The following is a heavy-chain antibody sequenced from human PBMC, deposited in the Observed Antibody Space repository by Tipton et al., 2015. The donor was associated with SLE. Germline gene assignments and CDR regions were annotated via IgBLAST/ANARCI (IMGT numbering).Heavy chain of an antibody. CDR3: ARAGSSSWYGEDDYYGMDV. D-gene: IGHD6-13*01. CDR1: GGTFSSYT. J-gene: IGHJ6*02. V-gene: IGHV1-69*09. Sequence: QLVQSGAEVKKPGSSVKVSCKASGGTFSSYTISWVRQAPGQGLEWMGRIIPILGIANYAQKLQGRVTMTTDTSTSTAYMELRSLRSDDTAVYYCARAGSSSWYGEDDYYGMDVWGQGTTVTVSS. CDR2: IIPILGIA.